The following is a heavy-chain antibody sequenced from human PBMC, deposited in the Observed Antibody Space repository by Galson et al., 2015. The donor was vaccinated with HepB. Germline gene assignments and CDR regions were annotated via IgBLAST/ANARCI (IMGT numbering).Heavy chain of an antibody. J-gene: IGHJ6*02. Sequence: SLRLSCAASGFTFSSYGMHWVRQAPGKGLEWVAVISYDGSNKYYADSAKGRFTISRDNSKNTLYLQMNSLRAEDTAVYYCAKHRVGDTAMVTGDYYYGMDVWGQGTTVTVSS. V-gene: IGHV3-30*18. CDR3: AKHRVGDTAMVTGDYYYGMDV. CDR2: ISYDGSNK. D-gene: IGHD5-18*01. CDR1: GFTFSSYG.